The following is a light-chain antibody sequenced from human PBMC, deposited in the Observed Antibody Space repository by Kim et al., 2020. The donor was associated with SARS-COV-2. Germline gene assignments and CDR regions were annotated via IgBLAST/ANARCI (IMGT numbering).Light chain of an antibody. CDR2: LAS. J-gene: IGKJ2*01. CDR1: ENIGTW. Sequence: DIQMTQSPSTLSASVGDRVTITCRASENIGTWLAWYQQKPGRAPSLLIYLASTLESGVPSRFSGTGSGKEFSLSITSLQPDDFATYYCQHYSRFPYTFGQGTKLEI. V-gene: IGKV1-5*03. CDR3: QHYSRFPYT.